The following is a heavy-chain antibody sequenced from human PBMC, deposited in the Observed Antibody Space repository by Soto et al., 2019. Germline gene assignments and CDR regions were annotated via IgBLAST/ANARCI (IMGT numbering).Heavy chain of an antibody. V-gene: IGHV3-21*01. CDR3: ARPTPVLRFLEWSQGYYGMDV. CDR2: ISSSSSYI. CDR1: GFTFSGYS. D-gene: IGHD3-3*01. Sequence: LRLSCAASGFTFSGYSMNWVRQAPGKGLEWVSSISSSSSYIYYADSVKGRFTISRDNAKNSLYLQMNSLRAEDTAVYYCARPTPVLRFLEWSQGYYGMDVWGQGTTVTVSS. J-gene: IGHJ6*02.